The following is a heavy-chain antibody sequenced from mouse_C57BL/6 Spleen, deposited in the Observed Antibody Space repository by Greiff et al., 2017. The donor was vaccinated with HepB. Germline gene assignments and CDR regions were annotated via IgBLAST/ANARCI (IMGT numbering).Heavy chain of an antibody. J-gene: IGHJ3*01. Sequence: QVQLKESGAELVKPGASVKISCKASGYAFGSYWMNWVKQRPGKGLEWIGQIYPGDGDTNYNGKFKGKATLTADKSSSTAYMQLSSLTSEDSAVYFCARSKDYDVRGFAYWGQGTLVTVSA. CDR2: IYPGDGDT. D-gene: IGHD2-4*01. CDR1: GYAFGSYW. V-gene: IGHV1-80*01. CDR3: ARSKDYDVRGFAY.